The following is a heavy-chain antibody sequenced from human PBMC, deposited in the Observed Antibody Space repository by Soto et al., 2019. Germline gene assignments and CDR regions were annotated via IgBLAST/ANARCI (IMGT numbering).Heavy chain of an antibody. D-gene: IGHD6-19*01. CDR1: GASISDNY. V-gene: IGHV4-59*01. Sequence: SETLSLTCTVSGASISDNYCSWIRQPPGKGLEWIGYIYDSGNTNYSPSLQSRVTMSVDRSKNQFSLALNSVTAADTAVYYCARYRRGTGWYYLDYWGQGTLVTVSS. J-gene: IGHJ4*02. CDR2: IYDSGNT. CDR3: ARYRRGTGWYYLDY.